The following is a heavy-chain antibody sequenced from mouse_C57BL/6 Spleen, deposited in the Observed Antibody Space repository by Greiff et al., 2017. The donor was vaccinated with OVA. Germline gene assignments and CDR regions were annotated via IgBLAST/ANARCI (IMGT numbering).Heavy chain of an antibody. CDR2: IRNKANNHAT. CDR1: GFTFSDAW. Sequence: EVMLVESGGGLVQPGGSMKLSCAASGFTFSDAWMDWVRQSPEKGLEWVAEIRNKANNHATYYAESVKGRFTISRDDSKSSVYLQMNSLRAEDTGIYYCIYYYGSSYWYFDVWGTGTTVTVSS. J-gene: IGHJ1*03. CDR3: IYYYGSSYWYFDV. V-gene: IGHV6-6*01. D-gene: IGHD1-1*01.